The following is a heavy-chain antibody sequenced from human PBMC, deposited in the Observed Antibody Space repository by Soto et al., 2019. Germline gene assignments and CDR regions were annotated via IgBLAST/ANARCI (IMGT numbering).Heavy chain of an antibody. CDR2: IYYRGTT. J-gene: IGHJ4*02. Sequence: WTWIRKPPGQGPEWIGCIYYRGTTNYNASFNSRVTISVDTSKNQFSLKLTSVTTADTAVYYCARGGGSPYHDHEFDYWGQGILVTASS. D-gene: IGHD2-2*01. CDR3: ARGGGSPYHDHEFDY. V-gene: IGHV4-59*01.